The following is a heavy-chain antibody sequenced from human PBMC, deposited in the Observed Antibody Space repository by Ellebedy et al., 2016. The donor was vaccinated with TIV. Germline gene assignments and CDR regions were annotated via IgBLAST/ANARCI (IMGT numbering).Heavy chain of an antibody. CDR3: ARVGYCSGGSCYSDTFDY. CDR1: GGTFSSYA. V-gene: IGHV1-69*04. CDR2: IIPILGIA. Sequence: ASVKVSCKASGGTFSSYAISWVRQAPGQGLEWMGRIIPILGIANYAQKFQGRVTITADKSTSTAYTELSSLRSEDTAVYYCARVGYCSGGSCYSDTFDYWGQGTLVTVSS. D-gene: IGHD2-15*01. J-gene: IGHJ4*02.